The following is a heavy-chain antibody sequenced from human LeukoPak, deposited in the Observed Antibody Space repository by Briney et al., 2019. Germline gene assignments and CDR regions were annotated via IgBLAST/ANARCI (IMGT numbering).Heavy chain of an antibody. J-gene: IGHJ4*02. V-gene: IGHV3-21*01. D-gene: IGHD6-19*01. CDR1: GFTFSSYS. CDR2: TSSSSSYI. CDR3: ARGAYSSGWAYFDH. Sequence: GGSLRLSCAASGFTFSSYSMNWVRQAPGKGLEWVSSTSSSSSYIYYADSVKGRFTISRDNAKNSLYLHMDSLRAEDTAVYYCARGAYSSGWAYFDHWGQGTLVTVSS.